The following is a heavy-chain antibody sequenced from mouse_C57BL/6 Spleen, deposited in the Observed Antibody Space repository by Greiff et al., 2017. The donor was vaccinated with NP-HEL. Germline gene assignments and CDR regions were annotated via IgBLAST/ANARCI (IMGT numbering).Heavy chain of an antibody. CDR2: INPSNGGT. Sequence: VQLQQPGTELVKPGASVKLSCKASGYTFTSYWMHWVKQRPGQGLEWIGNINPSNGGTNYNEKFKSKATLTVDKSSSTAYMQLSRLTSEDSAVYYVARSDDGSSYWYFDVWGTGTTVTVSS. J-gene: IGHJ1*03. V-gene: IGHV1-53*01. CDR1: GYTFTSYW. CDR3: ARSDDGSSYWYFDV. D-gene: IGHD1-1*01.